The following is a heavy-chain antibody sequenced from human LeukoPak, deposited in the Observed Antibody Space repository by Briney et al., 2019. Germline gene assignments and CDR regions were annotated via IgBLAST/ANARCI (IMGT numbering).Heavy chain of an antibody. J-gene: IGHJ4*02. CDR2: VNPSGGST. CDR1: GYTFTSYY. Sequence: ASVKVSCKASGYTFTSYYMHWVRQAPGQGLEWMGIVNPSGGSTSYAQKFQGRVTMTRDTSTSTVYMELSSLRSEDTAVYYCARLPDYDFWSGYYYDFDYWGQGTLVTVSS. D-gene: IGHD3-3*01. V-gene: IGHV1-46*01. CDR3: ARLPDYDFWSGYYYDFDY.